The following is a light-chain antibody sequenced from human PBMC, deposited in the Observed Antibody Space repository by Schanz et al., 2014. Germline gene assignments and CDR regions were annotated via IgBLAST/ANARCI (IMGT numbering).Light chain of an antibody. CDR3: QSYDSSDPYWV. CDR1: SGSIARNY. J-gene: IGLJ3*02. Sequence: NFMLTQPHSVSASPGKTVTISCTRSSGSIARNYVQWYQQRPCRSPVPVIYEDNQRPSGVPDRFSGSIDSSSNSASLTISGLKTEDEADYYCQSYDSSDPYWVFGGGTKVTVL. CDR2: EDN. V-gene: IGLV6-57*01.